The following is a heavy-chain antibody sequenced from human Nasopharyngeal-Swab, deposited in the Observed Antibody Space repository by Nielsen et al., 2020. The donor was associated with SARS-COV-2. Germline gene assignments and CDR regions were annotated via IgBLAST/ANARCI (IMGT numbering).Heavy chain of an antibody. V-gene: IGHV4-31*02. Sequence: WMRQRPGKGLERIAFITYNGNTYYDPSLKSRVSLSLDTSGNQISLNLTAVTAADTAVYYCASGHTNGYPYHSYYYMDVWGKGTTVTVSS. CDR3: ASGHTNGYPYHSYYYMDV. D-gene: IGHD2-8*01. CDR2: ITYNGNT. J-gene: IGHJ6*03.